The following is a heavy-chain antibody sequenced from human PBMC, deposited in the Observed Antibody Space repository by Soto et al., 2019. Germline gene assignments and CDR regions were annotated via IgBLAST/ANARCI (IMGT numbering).Heavy chain of an antibody. V-gene: IGHV5-51*01. CDR1: GYSFTTYW. J-gene: IGHJ6*02. D-gene: IGHD1-1*01. CDR2: IYPGDSDV. Sequence: GSLKISCKGSGYSFTTYWIDWVRQMPGKGLEWVGIIYPGDSDVRYSPSFQGQVTISVDKSTSTAYLQWNNLKASDTAIYYCARPQSLGSRYIGADVWGQGTTVTVSS. CDR3: ARPQSLGSRYIGADV.